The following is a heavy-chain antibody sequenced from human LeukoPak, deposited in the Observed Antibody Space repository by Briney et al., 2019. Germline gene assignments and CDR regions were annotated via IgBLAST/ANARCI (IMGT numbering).Heavy chain of an antibody. V-gene: IGHV4-61*01. CDR1: VGSVSSNRYF. CDR3: ARVMASNGNIDF. Sequence: SESLSLTCTVSVGSVSSNRYFWNWIRQPPGKGLQWIGYFYYSGITNYNPSLESRVTISVDTSNNQFSLKLSSVTAADTALYYCARVMASNGNIDFWGQGTMVTVSS. J-gene: IGHJ3*01. CDR2: FYYSGIT. D-gene: IGHD2-8*01.